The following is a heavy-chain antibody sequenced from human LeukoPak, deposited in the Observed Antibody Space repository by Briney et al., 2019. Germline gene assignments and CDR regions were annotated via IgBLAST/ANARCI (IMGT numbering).Heavy chain of an antibody. J-gene: IGHJ4*02. Sequence: GASVKVSCKASGYTFTGYYMHWVRQAPGQGLEWMGWINPNSGGTNYAQKFQGRVTMTRDTSISTAYMELSRLRSDDTAVYYCARDRGAAAGRRPPVYWGQGTLVTVSS. D-gene: IGHD6-13*01. V-gene: IGHV1-2*02. CDR1: GYTFTGYY. CDR2: INPNSGGT. CDR3: ARDRGAAAGRRPPVY.